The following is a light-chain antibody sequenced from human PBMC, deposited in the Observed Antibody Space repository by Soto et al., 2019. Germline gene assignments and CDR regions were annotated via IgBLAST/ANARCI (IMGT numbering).Light chain of an antibody. CDR1: SSDIGTYDF. Sequence: QSALTQPASVSGSPGQSITISCTGTSSDIGTYDFVSWYQQHPGTAPKLIIYEVINRPSGVSDRFSGSKSGSTASLTISGLQAADEADYYCSSYSMSSPRVFGTGTKVTVL. CDR2: EVI. J-gene: IGLJ1*01. V-gene: IGLV2-14*01. CDR3: SSYSMSSPRV.